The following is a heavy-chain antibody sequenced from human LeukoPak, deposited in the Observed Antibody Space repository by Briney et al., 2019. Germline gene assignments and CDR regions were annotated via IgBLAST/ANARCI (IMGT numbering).Heavy chain of an antibody. CDR3: TRAPDVLLWFGTLDP. V-gene: IGHV3-49*03. CDR1: GFTFGDYA. Sequence: GGSLRLSCTASGFTFGDYAMSWFRQAPGKGLEWVGFIRSKAYGGATEYAASVKGRFTISRDDSKSIAYLQMNSLKTEDTAVYYCTRAPDVLLWFGTLDPWGQGTLVTVSS. CDR2: IRSKAYGGAT. D-gene: IGHD3-10*01. J-gene: IGHJ5*02.